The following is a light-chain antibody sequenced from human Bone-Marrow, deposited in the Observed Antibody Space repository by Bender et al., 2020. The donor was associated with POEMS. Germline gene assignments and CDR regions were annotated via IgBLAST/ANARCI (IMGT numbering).Light chain of an antibody. CDR3: SSFSGSDLWV. CDR2: EVT. J-gene: IGLJ3*02. CDR1: SGDIGGYNY. V-gene: IGLV2-8*01. Sequence: QSALTQPASVSGSPGQSITISCTGSSGDIGGYNYVSWYQQHPGKAPKLMIYEVTKRPSGVPPRFSGSKSGNTASLTVSGLLGDDEAHYYCSSFSGSDLWVFGGGTKLTVL.